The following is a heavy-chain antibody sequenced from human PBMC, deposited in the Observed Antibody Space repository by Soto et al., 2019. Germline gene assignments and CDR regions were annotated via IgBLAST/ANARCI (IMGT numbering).Heavy chain of an antibody. J-gene: IGHJ5*02. Sequence: ASVKVSCKASGYTFTSYGISLVRQAPGQGLEWMGWISAYNGNTNYAQKLQGRVTMTTDTSTSTAYMELRSLRSDDTAVYYCARGGGVVVVAATLSARDWFDPWGQGTLVTVSS. V-gene: IGHV1-18*01. CDR1: GYTFTSYG. CDR3: ARGGGVVVVAATLSARDWFDP. CDR2: ISAYNGNT. D-gene: IGHD2-15*01.